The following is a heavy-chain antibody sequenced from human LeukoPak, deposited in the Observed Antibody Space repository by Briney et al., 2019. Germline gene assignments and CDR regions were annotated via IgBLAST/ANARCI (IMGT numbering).Heavy chain of an antibody. CDR2: INHSGST. D-gene: IGHD2-21*01. CDR1: GGSFSGYY. J-gene: IGHJ5*02. Sequence: SETLSLTCAVYGGSFSGYYWSWIRQPPGKGLEWIGEINHSGSTNYNPSLKSRVTISVDTSMNQFSLKLSSVTAADTAVYYCASEALALAYCGGDCYSWGQGTLVTVSS. V-gene: IGHV4-34*01. CDR3: ASEALALAYCGGDCYS.